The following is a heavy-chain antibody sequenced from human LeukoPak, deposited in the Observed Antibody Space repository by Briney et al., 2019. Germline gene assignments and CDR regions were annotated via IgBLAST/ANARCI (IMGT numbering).Heavy chain of an antibody. J-gene: IGHJ3*02. CDR3: ARDTKWELSEYAFDI. Sequence: SVKVSCKASGGTFSSYAISWVRQAPGQGLEWMGGIIPIFGTANYAQKFQGRVTITADKSTSTAYMELSSLRSEDTAVYYCARDTKWELSEYAFDIWGQGTMVTVSS. CDR1: GGTFSSYA. CDR2: IIPIFGTA. V-gene: IGHV1-69*06. D-gene: IGHD1-26*01.